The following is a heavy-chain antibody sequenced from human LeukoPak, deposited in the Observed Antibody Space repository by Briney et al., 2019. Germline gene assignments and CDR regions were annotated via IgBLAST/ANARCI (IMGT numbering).Heavy chain of an antibody. CDR3: ARDRSSSWSGDEDY. Sequence: ASMKVSCKASGYTFTSYGISWVRQAPGQGLEWMGWISGYNGNTNHAQKFHGRVTMTPDTYTTTAYMELRYLRSDDTAVYYCARDRSSSWSGDEDYWGQGTLVTVSS. CDR1: GYTFTSYG. D-gene: IGHD6-13*01. J-gene: IGHJ4*02. V-gene: IGHV1-18*01. CDR2: ISGYNGNT.